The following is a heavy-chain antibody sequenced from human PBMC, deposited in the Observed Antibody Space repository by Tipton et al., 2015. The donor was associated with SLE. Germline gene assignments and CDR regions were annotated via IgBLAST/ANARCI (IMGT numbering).Heavy chain of an antibody. CDR1: GFSIASGYF. CDR2: ISHSGST. V-gene: IGHV4-38-2*01. CDR3: ARGVSGYFNYCYMDV. J-gene: IGHJ6*03. Sequence: TLSLTCAVSGFSIASGYFWGWIRQSPEKGLEWIGSISHSGSTYYNPSLKSRVTISVDTSKNQFSLKLSSVTAADTAVYYCARGVSGYFNYCYMDVWGKGTTVTISS. D-gene: IGHD3-16*01.